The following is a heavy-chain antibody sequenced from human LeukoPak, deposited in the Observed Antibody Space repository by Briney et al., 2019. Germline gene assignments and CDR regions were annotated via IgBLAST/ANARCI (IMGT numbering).Heavy chain of an antibody. J-gene: IGHJ4*02. D-gene: IGHD1-26*01. CDR1: GFTFSSNA. CDR3: AKDRGVWEQGY. CDR2: ISGSGGST. Sequence: PGGSLRLSCAASGFTFSSNAISWFRKAPGKGLDWVSAISGSGGSTYYADSVKGRFTISRDNSKNTLYLQMNSLRAEDTAVYYCAKDRGVWEQGYWGQGTLVTVSS. V-gene: IGHV3-23*01.